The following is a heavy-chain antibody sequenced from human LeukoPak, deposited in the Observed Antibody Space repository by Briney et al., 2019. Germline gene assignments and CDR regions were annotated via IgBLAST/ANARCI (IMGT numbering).Heavy chain of an antibody. Sequence: ASVKVSCKASGYTFTGYYMHWVRQVAGQGLEWMGWINPNSGGTNYAQKFQGRVTMTRDTSISPAYMELSRLRSDDTAVYYCARAHSSGWYYFDYWGQGTLVTVSS. J-gene: IGHJ4*02. CDR3: ARAHSSGWYYFDY. CDR2: INPNSGGT. V-gene: IGHV1-2*02. CDR1: GYTFTGYY. D-gene: IGHD6-19*01.